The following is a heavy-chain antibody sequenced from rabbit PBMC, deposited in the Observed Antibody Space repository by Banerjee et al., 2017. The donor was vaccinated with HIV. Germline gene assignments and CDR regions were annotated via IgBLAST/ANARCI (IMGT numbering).Heavy chain of an antibody. V-gene: IGHV1S47*01. J-gene: IGHJ4*01. Sequence: QEKLVESGGGLVTLGGSLKLSCKASGIDFSSYGISWVRQAPGKGLEGIAYIYPDYGSTDYASWVNGRFTISLDNAQNTVFLQMTSLTAADTATYFCARVAPYSYDDYGDYMPYYFNLWGQGSLVTVS. CDR1: GIDFSSYG. CDR2: IYPDYGST. D-gene: IGHD2-1*01. CDR3: ARVAPYSYDDYGDYMPYYFNL.